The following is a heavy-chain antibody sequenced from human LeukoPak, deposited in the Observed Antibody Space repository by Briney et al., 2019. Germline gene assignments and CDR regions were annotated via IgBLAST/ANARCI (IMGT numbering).Heavy chain of an antibody. CDR3: ARAFS. CDR2: IKEDGNEK. J-gene: IGHJ5*02. Sequence: GGSLRLSCAASGVTFSSQWMSWVRQAPGKGLEWVANIKEDGNEKSYVDSVKGRFTISRDNAKNSLYLQMNSLRAEDTAVYYCARAFSWGQGTLVTVSS. CDR1: GVTFSSQW. D-gene: IGHD3-16*01. V-gene: IGHV3-7*01.